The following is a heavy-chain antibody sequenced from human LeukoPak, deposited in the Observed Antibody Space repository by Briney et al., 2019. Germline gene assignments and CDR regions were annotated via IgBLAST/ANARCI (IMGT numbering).Heavy chain of an antibody. CDR1: GFTFSSYA. V-gene: IGHV3-23*01. J-gene: IGHJ5*02. CDR3: AKDLEPGIAPTGWFDP. CDR2: ISGSGGST. D-gene: IGHD6-13*01. Sequence: GGSLRPSCAASGFTFSSYAMSWVRQAPGKGLEWVSAISGSGGSTYYADSVKGRFTISRDNSKNTLYLQMNSLRAEDTAVYYCAKDLEPGIAPTGWFDPWGQGTLVTVSS.